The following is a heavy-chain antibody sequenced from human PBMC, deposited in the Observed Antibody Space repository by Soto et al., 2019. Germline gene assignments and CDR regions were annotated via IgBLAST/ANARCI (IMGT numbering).Heavy chain of an antibody. CDR3: ARGGAYYFDS. CDR2: IYTRGST. D-gene: IGHD3-16*01. J-gene: IGHJ4*02. V-gene: IGHV4-4*07. CDR1: GASITNFY. Sequence: SETLSLTCPVSGASITNFYWSWIRQSARKGLEWIGRIYTRGSTDYNPSLKSRVTVSIDTSKNQVSLTLSSVTAADTAVYYCARGGAYYFDSWGQGILDTVSS.